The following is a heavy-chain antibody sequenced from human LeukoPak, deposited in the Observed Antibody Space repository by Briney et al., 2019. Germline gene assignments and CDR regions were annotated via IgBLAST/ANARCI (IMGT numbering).Heavy chain of an antibody. J-gene: IGHJ5*02. D-gene: IGHD3-16*02. CDR3: ARDPDPLYYDYVWGSYRPRLQPWFDP. Sequence: ASVKVSCKASGYTFTSYGISRVRQAPGQGLEWMGWISAYNGNTNYAQKLQGRVTMTTDTSTSTAYMELRSLRSDDTAVYYCARDPDPLYYDYVWGSYRPRLQPWFDPWGQGTLVTVSS. CDR1: GYTFTSYG. CDR2: ISAYNGNT. V-gene: IGHV1-18*01.